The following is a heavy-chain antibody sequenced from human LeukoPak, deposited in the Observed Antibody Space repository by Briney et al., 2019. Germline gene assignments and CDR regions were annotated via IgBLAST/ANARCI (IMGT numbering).Heavy chain of an antibody. D-gene: IGHD3-22*01. CDR3: ARDRGVVVITPSFAFDI. J-gene: IGHJ3*02. V-gene: IGHV1-2*02. CDR2: INPNSGGT. Sequence: ASVKVSCKTSGYSFTAFYIHWVRQAPGQGLEWMGWINPNSGGTNYPQNFQGRVTMTRDTSISTAYMELSRLTSDDTAVYYCARDRGVVVITPSFAFDIWGQGTMVTVSS. CDR1: GYSFTAFY.